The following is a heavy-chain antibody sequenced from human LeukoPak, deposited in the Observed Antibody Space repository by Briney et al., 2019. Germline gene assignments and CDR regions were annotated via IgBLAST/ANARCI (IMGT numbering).Heavy chain of an antibody. J-gene: IGHJ3*02. Sequence: GGSLRLSCVASGFTFSSHWMHWVRQAPGEGLEWVSRINQDASVRDYAGSARGRFTISRDNAKNMLYLQMDSLRAEDTAVYYCARAFSDVGDAFDMWGQGTMVTASS. V-gene: IGHV3-74*01. CDR3: ARAFSDVGDAFDM. CDR1: GFTFSSHW. CDR2: INQDASVR.